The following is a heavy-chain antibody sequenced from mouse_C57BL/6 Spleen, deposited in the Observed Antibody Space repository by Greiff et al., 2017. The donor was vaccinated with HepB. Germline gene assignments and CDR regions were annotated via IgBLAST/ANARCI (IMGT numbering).Heavy chain of an antibody. CDR1: GYAFSSSW. CDR2: IYPGDGDT. D-gene: IGHD3-1*01. J-gene: IGHJ3*01. Sequence: QVQLKQSGPELVKPGASVKISCKASGYAFSSSWMNWVKQRPGKGLEWIGRIYPGDGDTNYNGKFKGKATLTADKSSSTAYMQLSSLTSEDSAVYYCARRGALAWFACWGQGTLVTVSA. CDR3: ARRGALAWFAC. V-gene: IGHV1-82*01.